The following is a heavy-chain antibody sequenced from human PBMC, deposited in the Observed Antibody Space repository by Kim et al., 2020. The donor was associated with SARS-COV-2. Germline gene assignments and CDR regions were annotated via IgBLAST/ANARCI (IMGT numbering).Heavy chain of an antibody. Sequence: ASVKVSCKVSGYSFTSYDINWVRQATGQGLEYMGWMNPNSGNTGHVQKFQGRVTMTRNTSISTAYMELTSLTFEDTAVYYCASWMYSASSWFDSWGQGAL. D-gene: IGHD5-18*01. CDR1: GYSFTSYD. CDR2: MNPNSGNT. J-gene: IGHJ5*01. CDR3: ASWMYSASSWFDS. V-gene: IGHV1-8*01.